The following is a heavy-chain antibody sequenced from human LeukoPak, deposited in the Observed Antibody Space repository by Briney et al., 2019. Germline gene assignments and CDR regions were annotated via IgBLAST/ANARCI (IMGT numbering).Heavy chain of an antibody. Sequence: PGGSLRLSCAASGFTFRSYGMHWVRQAPGKGLEWVAFIRYDGTNKYYADSVKGRFTISRDNSRNTMYLQMNSLRTEDTAVYYCAKMAVLGYSAYDWWYFDFWGQGTLVTVSS. D-gene: IGHD5-12*01. CDR1: GFTFRSYG. V-gene: IGHV3-30*02. J-gene: IGHJ4*02. CDR3: AKMAVLGYSAYDWWYFDF. CDR2: IRYDGTNK.